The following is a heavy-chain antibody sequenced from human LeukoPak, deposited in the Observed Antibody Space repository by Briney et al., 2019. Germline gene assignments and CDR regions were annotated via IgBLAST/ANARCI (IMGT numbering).Heavy chain of an antibody. V-gene: IGHV3-48*04. CDR3: ARGDILTSYSDYFDY. CDR2: ISSSSSTI. Sequence: GGSLRLSCAASGFTFGSYSMNWIRQAPGKGLEWVAYISSSSSTIYYADSVKGRFTISRDNAKNSLYLQMNNLRAEDTAVYYCARGDILTSYSDYFDYWGQGTLVTVSS. J-gene: IGHJ4*02. CDR1: GFTFGSYS. D-gene: IGHD3-9*01.